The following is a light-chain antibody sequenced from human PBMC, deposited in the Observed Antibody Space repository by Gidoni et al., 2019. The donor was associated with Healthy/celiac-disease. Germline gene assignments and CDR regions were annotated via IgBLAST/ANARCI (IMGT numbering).Light chain of an antibody. CDR2: DAS. CDR3: QQRSNSWT. J-gene: IGKJ1*01. V-gene: IGKV3-11*01. Sequence: EIVLTQSPATLSLSPGERATLSCRASQSVSSYLAWYQQKPGQAPRLLIYDASNRATGIPARFSCRGSGTDFTLTISSLEPEDFAVYFCQQRSNSWTFGQGTKVEIK. CDR1: QSVSSY.